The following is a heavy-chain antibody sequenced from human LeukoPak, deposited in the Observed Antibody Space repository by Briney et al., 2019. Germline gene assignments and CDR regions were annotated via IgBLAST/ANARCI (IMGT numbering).Heavy chain of an antibody. D-gene: IGHD3-22*01. J-gene: IGHJ4*02. CDR1: GGSVSRGSYY. Sequence: KPSETLSLTCTVSGGSVSRGSYYWSWIRQPPGKGLEWIGYIYYSGSTNYNPSLKSRVTISVDTSKNQFSLKLSSVTAADTAVYYCARGGYGEYYYDSSGYYLFDYWGQGTLVTVSS. CDR2: IYYSGST. V-gene: IGHV4-61*01. CDR3: ARGGYGEYYYDSSGYYLFDY.